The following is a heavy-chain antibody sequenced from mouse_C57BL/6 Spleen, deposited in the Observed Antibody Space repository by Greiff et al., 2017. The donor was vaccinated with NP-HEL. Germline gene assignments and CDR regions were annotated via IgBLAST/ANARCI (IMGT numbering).Heavy chain of an antibody. J-gene: IGHJ3*02. Sequence: VQLQQPGAELVKPGASVKLSCKASGYTFTSSWMHWVKQRPGQGLEWIGMIYPASGSTNYTEKFKSKATLTVDKSSSTAYMQLSSLTSEDSAVYYCARCANWDEEFGGWGKGILVTV. CDR1: GYTFTSSW. D-gene: IGHD4-1*01. CDR3: ARCANWDEEFGG. V-gene: IGHV1-64*01. CDR2: IYPASGST.